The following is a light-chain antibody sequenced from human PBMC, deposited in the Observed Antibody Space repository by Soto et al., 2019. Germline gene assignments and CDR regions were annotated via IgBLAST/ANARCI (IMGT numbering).Light chain of an antibody. CDR3: SSYGGSNTVV. J-gene: IGLJ2*01. CDR2: EVS. CDR1: SSDVGGYNY. V-gene: IGLV2-8*01. Sequence: QSXLTQPXXASGXXXXXVXXXXTGSSSDVGGYNYVSWYQQHPGKAPKLMIYEVSKRPSGVPDRLSGSKSGNTASLTVSGLQAEDEADYYCSSYGGSNTVVFGGGTKLTVL.